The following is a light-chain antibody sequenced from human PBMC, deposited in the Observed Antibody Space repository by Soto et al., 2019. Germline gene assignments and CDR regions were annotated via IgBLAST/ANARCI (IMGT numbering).Light chain of an antibody. CDR2: RND. V-gene: IGLV1-47*01. Sequence: QSVLTQPPSASRTPGQRVTISCSGSRSNIGSNYVYWYQQLPGTAPRLLIYRNDQRPSGVPDRFSDSKSGTSASLAISGLRSDDEADYYCAAWDDTLSGVVFGGGTKLTVL. CDR1: RSNIGSNY. CDR3: AAWDDTLSGVV. J-gene: IGLJ3*02.